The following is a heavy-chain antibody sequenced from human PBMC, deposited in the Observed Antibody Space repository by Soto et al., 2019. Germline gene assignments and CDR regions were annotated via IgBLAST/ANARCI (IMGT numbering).Heavy chain of an antibody. D-gene: IGHD3-16*01. V-gene: IGHV3-30*19. CDR2: ISDDGMNK. CDR3: ARGGGDGVYRPLDS. J-gene: IGHJ4*02. Sequence: QALLEESGGGSVQPGTSLRLSCAASGFTFSSYAMHWVRQAPGKGLEWVTVISDDGMNKLYADSVLGRFSVSRDDFKNMLFLQMDSLKPDDSGVYYCARGGGDGVYRPLDSWGQGTLVTVSS. CDR1: GFTFSSYA.